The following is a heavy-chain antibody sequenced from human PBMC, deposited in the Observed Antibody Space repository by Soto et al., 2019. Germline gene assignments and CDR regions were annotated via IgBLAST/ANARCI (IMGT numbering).Heavy chain of an antibody. J-gene: IGHJ4*02. V-gene: IGHV3-33*01. CDR2: IWYDGSNK. CDR1: GFTFSSYG. D-gene: IGHD6-13*01. CDR3: ARGRYSSSYYFDY. Sequence: GGSLRLSCAASGFTFSSYGMHWVRQAPGKGLEWVAVIWYDGSNKYYADSVKGRFTISRDNSKNTLYLQMNSLRAEDTAVYYCARGRYSSSYYFDYWGQGTLVTVSS.